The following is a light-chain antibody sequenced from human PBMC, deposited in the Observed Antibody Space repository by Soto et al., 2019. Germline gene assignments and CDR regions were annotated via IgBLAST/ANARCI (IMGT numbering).Light chain of an antibody. Sequence: DIVMTQSPLCLPVTPGEPASISCRSSQSLLQSNGYNYLDWYVQKPGQSPQLLIYLGSNRASGVPDRFSGSGSGTDFTLKISIVEAEDVGVYYCMQALQTPWAFGQGTKLEIK. V-gene: IGKV2-28*01. CDR3: MQALQTPWA. CDR1: QSLLQSNGYNY. CDR2: LGS. J-gene: IGKJ1*01.